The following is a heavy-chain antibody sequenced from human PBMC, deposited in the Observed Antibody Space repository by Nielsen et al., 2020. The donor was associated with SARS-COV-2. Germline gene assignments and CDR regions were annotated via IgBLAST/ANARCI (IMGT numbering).Heavy chain of an antibody. CDR3: AKDRPVTTDY. CDR2: ISSSGSTI. CDR1: GFTFSDYY. D-gene: IGHD4-17*01. Sequence: GESLKISCAASGFTFSDYYMSWIRQAPGKGLEWVSYISSSGSTIYYADSVKGRFTISRDNAKNSLYLQMNSLRAEDTAVYYCAKDRPVTTDYWVQGTLVTVSS. J-gene: IGHJ4*02. V-gene: IGHV3-11*04.